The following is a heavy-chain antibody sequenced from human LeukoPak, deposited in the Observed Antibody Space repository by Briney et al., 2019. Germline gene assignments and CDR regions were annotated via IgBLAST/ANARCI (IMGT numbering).Heavy chain of an antibody. CDR2: IYDSGST. Sequence: SETLSLTCTVSGGSIRSSYYYWGWIRQPPGKGLEWIGSIYDSGSTYYNPSLKSRVTISVDTSKNQFSLKLNSVTAADTAVYYCARDQEWLAILNYYYYYGMDVWGQGTTVTVSS. CDR1: GGSIRSSYYY. CDR3: ARDQEWLAILNYYYYYGMDV. J-gene: IGHJ6*02. D-gene: IGHD6-19*01. V-gene: IGHV4-39*02.